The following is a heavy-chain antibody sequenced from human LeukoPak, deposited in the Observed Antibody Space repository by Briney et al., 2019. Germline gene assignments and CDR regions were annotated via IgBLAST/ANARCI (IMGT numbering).Heavy chain of an antibody. CDR2: IKEDGSVK. Sequence: PGGSLRLSCAASGFTFSRYWMSWVRQAPGKGLEWVANIKEDGSVKYYVESVKGRFTISRDNAKNSLYLQMNSLRAEDTAVYYCARDPGDYWGQGTLVTVSS. CDR1: GFTFSRYW. V-gene: IGHV3-7*01. J-gene: IGHJ4*02. CDR3: ARDPGDY.